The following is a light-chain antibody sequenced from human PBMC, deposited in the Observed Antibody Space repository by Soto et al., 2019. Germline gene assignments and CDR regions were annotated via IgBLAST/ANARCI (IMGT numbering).Light chain of an antibody. CDR1: QSVSSSY. CDR2: GAS. Sequence: EIVLTQSPGTLSLSPGERATLSCRASQSVSSSYLAWYQQKPGQAPRLLIYGASSRATGIPDRFSGSGSGTDFTLALSRLEPEDFAVNYCQQYGSSPQTFGQGTKVEIK. V-gene: IGKV3-20*01. CDR3: QQYGSSPQT. J-gene: IGKJ1*01.